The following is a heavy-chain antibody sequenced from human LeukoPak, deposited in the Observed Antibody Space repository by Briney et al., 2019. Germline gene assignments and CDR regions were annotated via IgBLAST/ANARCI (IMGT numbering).Heavy chain of an antibody. CDR1: GASISSDY. Sequence: SETLSLTCTVSGASISSDYWSWIRQPPGRGPEWVGYIYSSGTTKYNPSLQSRVTISIDTSKNQFSLKLTSMTAADTAVYFCSRLLPSRPDFYFDYWGQGTLVTVSS. V-gene: IGHV4-4*09. D-gene: IGHD6-6*01. CDR3: SRLLPSRPDFYFDY. CDR2: IYSSGTT. J-gene: IGHJ4*02.